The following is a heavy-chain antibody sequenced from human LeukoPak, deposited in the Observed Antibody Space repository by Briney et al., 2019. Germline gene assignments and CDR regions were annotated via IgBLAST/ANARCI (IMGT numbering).Heavy chain of an antibody. CDR1: GFTFSSYA. CDR2: ISGSGGST. CDR3: AKVAGYSYVYPFDY. D-gene: IGHD5-18*01. J-gene: IGHJ4*02. V-gene: IGHV3-23*01. Sequence: GGSLRLSCAASGFTFSSYAMGWVRQAPGKGLEWVSTISGSGGSTSYADSVKGRFTISRDNSKNTLYLQMRSLRAEDTAVYYCAKVAGYSYVYPFDYWGQGTLVTVSS.